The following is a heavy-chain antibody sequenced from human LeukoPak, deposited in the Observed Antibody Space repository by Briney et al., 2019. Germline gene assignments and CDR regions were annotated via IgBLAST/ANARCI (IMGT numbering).Heavy chain of an antibody. CDR3: ARVHSNAGYYYVYYYMDV. V-gene: IGHV4-30-2*01. Sequence: PSQTLSLTCTVSGGSISSGGYYWSWIRQPPGKGLEWIGYIYHSGSTYYNPSLKSRVTISVDRSKNQFSLKLSSVTAADTAVYYCARVHSNAGYYYVYYYMDVWGKGTTVTVSS. CDR1: GGSISSGGYY. CDR2: IYHSGST. J-gene: IGHJ6*03.